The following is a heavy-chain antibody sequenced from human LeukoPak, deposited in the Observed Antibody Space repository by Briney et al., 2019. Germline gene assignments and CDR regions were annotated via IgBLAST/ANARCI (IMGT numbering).Heavy chain of an antibody. CDR3: ARAGQEWFGELGFDQ. J-gene: IGHJ4*02. Sequence: GGSLRLSCVASGFTVSSNYMSWVRQAPGKGLEWVANIKQDGSEKNYVESVKGRFTISRDNAKNSLYLQTNSLRAEDTAVYYCARAGQEWFGELGFDQWGQGTLVIVSS. D-gene: IGHD3-10*01. CDR1: GFTVSSNY. V-gene: IGHV3-7*01. CDR2: IKQDGSEK.